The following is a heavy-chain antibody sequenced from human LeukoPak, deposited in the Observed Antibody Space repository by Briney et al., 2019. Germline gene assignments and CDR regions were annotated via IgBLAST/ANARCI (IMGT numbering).Heavy chain of an antibody. CDR1: GYTFTSYG. J-gene: IGHJ5*02. CDR3: ARSIPLWKELRRDWFDP. V-gene: IGHV1-18*01. Sequence: ASVKVSCKASGYTFTSYGISWVRQAPGQGLEWMGWISAYNGNTNYAQKLQGRVTMTTDTSTSTAYMELRSLRSEDTAVYYCARSIPLWKELRRDWFDPWGQGTLVTVSS. D-gene: IGHD3-10*01. CDR2: ISAYNGNT.